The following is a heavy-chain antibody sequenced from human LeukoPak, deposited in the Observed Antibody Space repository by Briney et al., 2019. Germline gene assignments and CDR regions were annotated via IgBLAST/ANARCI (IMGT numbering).Heavy chain of an antibody. D-gene: IGHD6-13*01. Sequence: ASVKVSCKASGYTFTSYGISWVRQAPGQGLECMGWISAYNGNTNYAQKLQGRVTMTTDTSTSTAYMELRSLRSDDTAVYYCARDVAAAATYYYYGMDVWGQGTTVTVSS. J-gene: IGHJ6*02. CDR1: GYTFTSYG. CDR2: ISAYNGNT. V-gene: IGHV1-18*01. CDR3: ARDVAAAATYYYYGMDV.